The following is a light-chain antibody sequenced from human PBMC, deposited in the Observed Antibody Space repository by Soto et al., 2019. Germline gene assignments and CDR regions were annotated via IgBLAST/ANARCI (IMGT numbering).Light chain of an antibody. J-gene: IGLJ1*01. V-gene: IGLV2-14*01. CDR3: TSYTSSSGYV. CDR1: GSDVGAYNY. Sequence: QSALTQPVSVSGSPGQSITMSCTGTGSDVGAYNYVYWYRQHPGKAPKLIIYDVSNRPSGVSNRFSGSKSGNTASLIISGLQAEDEADYYCTSYTSSSGYVFGTGTKLTVL. CDR2: DVS.